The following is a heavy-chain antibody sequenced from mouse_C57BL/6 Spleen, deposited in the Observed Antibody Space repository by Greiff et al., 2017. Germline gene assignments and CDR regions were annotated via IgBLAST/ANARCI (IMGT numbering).Heavy chain of an antibody. CDR1: GFTFSNYW. V-gene: IGHV6-3*01. J-gene: IGHJ2*01. Sequence: MLVESGGGLVQPGGSMKLSCVASGFTFSNYWMNWVRQSPEKGLEWVAQIRLKSDNYATHYAESVKGRFTISRDDSKSSVYLQMNNLRAEDTGIYYCTAGIFDYWGQGTTLTVSS. CDR3: TAGIFDY. CDR2: IRLKSDNYAT.